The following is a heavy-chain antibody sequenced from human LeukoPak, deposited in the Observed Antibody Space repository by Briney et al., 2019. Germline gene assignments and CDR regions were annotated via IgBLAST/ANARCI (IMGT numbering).Heavy chain of an antibody. J-gene: IGHJ1*01. Sequence: PGGSLRLSCAASGFTFSSYSMNWGRQAPGKGLERGSYISSSSSTIYYADSVKGRFTISRDNAKNSLYLQMNSLRAEDTAVYYCASATYYDSSGYYYANFQHWGQGTLVTVSS. CDR2: ISSSSSTI. CDR1: GFTFSSYS. D-gene: IGHD3-22*01. CDR3: ASATYYDSSGYYYANFQH. V-gene: IGHV3-48*01.